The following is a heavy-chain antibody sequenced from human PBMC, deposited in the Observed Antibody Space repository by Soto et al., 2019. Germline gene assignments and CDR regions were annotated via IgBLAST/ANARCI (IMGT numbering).Heavy chain of an antibody. D-gene: IGHD2-15*01. CDR3: ARGFLGYCSGGSCAARVSVRHDAFES. CDR2: IYHSGST. V-gene: IGHV4-4*02. J-gene: IGHJ3*02. Sequence: PSEALSITCAGSGGSISSSNWWSWVRQPPGQGLEWIGEIYHSGSTNYNPSLKSRVTISVDKSKNQFSLKLSSVTAADTAVYYCARGFLGYCSGGSCAARVSVRHDAFESWGQGTMVTVSS. CDR1: GGSISSSNW.